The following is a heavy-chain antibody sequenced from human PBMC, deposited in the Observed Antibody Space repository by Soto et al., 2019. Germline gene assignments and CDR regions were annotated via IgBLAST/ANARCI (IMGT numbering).Heavy chain of an antibody. J-gene: IGHJ5*02. CDR3: ARNNGDSGYGYFDWFDP. V-gene: IGHV4-34*01. Sequence: SETLSLTCAVYGGSFSGYYWSWIRQPPGKGLEWIGEINHSGSTNYNPSLKSRVTISVDTSKNQFSLKLSSVTAADTAVYYCARNNGDSGYGYFDWFDPWGQGTLVTVSS. D-gene: IGHD5-12*01. CDR2: INHSGST. CDR1: GGSFSGYY.